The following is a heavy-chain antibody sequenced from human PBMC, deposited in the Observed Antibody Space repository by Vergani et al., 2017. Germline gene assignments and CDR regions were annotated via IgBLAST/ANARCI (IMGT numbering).Heavy chain of an antibody. Sequence: QVQLVESGGGVVQPGRSLRLSCAASGFTFSSSGMHWVRQAPGKGLEWVEVISYDGSNKYYADSVKGRFTISRDNSKNTLYLQMNSLRAEDTAVYYCETGDDFWSGYYTGKGYWGQGTLVTVSS. CDR2: ISYDGSNK. D-gene: IGHD3-3*01. V-gene: IGHV3-30*03. J-gene: IGHJ4*02. CDR1: GFTFSSSG. CDR3: ETGDDFWSGYYTGKGY.